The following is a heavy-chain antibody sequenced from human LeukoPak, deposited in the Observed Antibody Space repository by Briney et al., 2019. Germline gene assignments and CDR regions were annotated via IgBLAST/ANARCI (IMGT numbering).Heavy chain of an antibody. Sequence: GGSLRLSCAASGFTFSSYGMHWVRQAPGKGLEWVAVISYDESNKYYADSVKGRFTISRDNSKNTLYLQMNSLRAEDTAVYYCAKDHYSSSCLDYWGQGTLVTVSS. CDR3: AKDHYSSSCLDY. J-gene: IGHJ4*02. D-gene: IGHD6-13*01. CDR1: GFTFSSYG. CDR2: ISYDESNK. V-gene: IGHV3-30*18.